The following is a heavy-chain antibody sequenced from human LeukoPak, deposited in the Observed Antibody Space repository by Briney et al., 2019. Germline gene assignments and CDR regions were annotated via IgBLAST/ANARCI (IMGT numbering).Heavy chain of an antibody. D-gene: IGHD1-26*01. V-gene: IGHV4-34*01. J-gene: IGHJ3*02. CDR2: INHSGST. Sequence: ETLSLTCAVYGGSFSGYYWSWIRQPPGKGLEWIGEINHSGSTNYNPSLKSRVTISVDTSKNQFSLKLSSVTAADTAVYYCARVPKLTYAFDIWGQGTMVTVSS. CDR1: GGSFSGYY. CDR3: ARVPKLTYAFDI.